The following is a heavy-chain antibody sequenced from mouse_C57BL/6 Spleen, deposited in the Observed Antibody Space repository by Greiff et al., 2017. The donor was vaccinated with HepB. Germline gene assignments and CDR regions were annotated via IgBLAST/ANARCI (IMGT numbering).Heavy chain of an antibody. CDR3: ASSYYGKAMDY. Sequence: VQLQQSGPELVKPGASVKISCKASGYSFTGYYMNWVKQSPEKSLEWIGEINPSTGGTTYNQKFKAKATLTVDKSSSTAYMQLKSLTSEDSAVYYCASSYYGKAMDYWGQGTSVTVSS. V-gene: IGHV1-42*01. J-gene: IGHJ4*01. D-gene: IGHD1-1*01. CDR1: GYSFTGYY. CDR2: INPSTGGT.